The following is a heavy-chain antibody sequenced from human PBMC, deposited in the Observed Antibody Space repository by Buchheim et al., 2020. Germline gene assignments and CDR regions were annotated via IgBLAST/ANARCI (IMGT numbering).Heavy chain of an antibody. Sequence: QVQLVQSGAEVKKPGASVKVSCKASGYTFTSYYMHWVRQAPGQGLEWMGIINPSGGSTSYAQKFQGRVTMNRDTSKSTVYMELSSLRSEDTAVYYCARGDGDGYNYISNWFDPWGQGTL. D-gene: IGHD5-24*01. CDR1: GYTFTSYY. V-gene: IGHV1-46*01. CDR3: ARGDGDGYNYISNWFDP. CDR2: INPSGGST. J-gene: IGHJ5*02.